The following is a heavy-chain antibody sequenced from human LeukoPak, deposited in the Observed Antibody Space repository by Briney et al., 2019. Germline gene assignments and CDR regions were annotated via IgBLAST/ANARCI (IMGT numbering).Heavy chain of an antibody. D-gene: IGHD5-18*01. V-gene: IGHV3-23*01. CDR1: GFTFSSYV. CDR3: AKEATAMVSELDY. CDR2: ISGSGGST. J-gene: IGHJ4*02. Sequence: GGSVRLSCAASGFTFSSYVMSWVRQAPGKGLEWVSAISGSGGSTYYADSVKGRFTISRDNSKNTLYLQMNSLRAEDTTVYYCAKEATAMVSELDYWGQGTLVTVSS.